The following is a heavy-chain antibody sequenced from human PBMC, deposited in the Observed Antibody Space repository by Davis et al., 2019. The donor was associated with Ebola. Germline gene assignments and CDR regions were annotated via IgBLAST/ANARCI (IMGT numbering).Heavy chain of an antibody. J-gene: IGHJ5*02. V-gene: IGHV3-11*05. D-gene: IGHD3-9*01. CDR1: GFTVSDYY. Sequence: GESLKISCAASGFTVSDYYMTWIRQVPGKGLEWVSYITKSGRYTNYADSVKGRFTISRDNAENSLYLEMNSLRAEDTALYHCARVNAVTGYSRFDPWGQGTLVTVSS. CDR2: ITKSGRYT. CDR3: ARVNAVTGYSRFDP.